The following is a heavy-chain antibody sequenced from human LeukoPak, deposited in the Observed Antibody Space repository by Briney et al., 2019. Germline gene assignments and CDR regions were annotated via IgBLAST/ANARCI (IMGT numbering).Heavy chain of an antibody. CDR1: GFTFSDNY. CDR2: ISGNGGVI. V-gene: IGHV3-11*04. CDR3: AKKSAAWDAFDI. D-gene: IGHD6-13*01. J-gene: IGHJ3*02. Sequence: PGGSLRLSCAASGFTFSDNYMTWVRQAPGKGLEWLSYISGNGGVIQYADSVKGRFTISRDNAKNLLYLQMDSLRAEDTAVYYCAKKSAAWDAFDIWGQGTMVTVSS.